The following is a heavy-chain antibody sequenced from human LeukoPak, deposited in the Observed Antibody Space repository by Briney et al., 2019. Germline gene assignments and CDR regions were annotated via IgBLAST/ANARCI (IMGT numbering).Heavy chain of an antibody. D-gene: IGHD3-9*01. CDR2: ISSDGSST. CDR1: GFTFSSYA. Sequence: GGSLRLSCSASGFTFSSYAMHWVRQAPGKGLEYVSAISSDGSSTYYADSVKGRFTISRDNSKNTLYLQMSSLRAEDTAVYYCVKDGGLRYFDWSIFPDDAFDIWGQGTMVTVSS. V-gene: IGHV3-64D*06. CDR3: VKDGGLRYFDWSIFPDDAFDI. J-gene: IGHJ3*02.